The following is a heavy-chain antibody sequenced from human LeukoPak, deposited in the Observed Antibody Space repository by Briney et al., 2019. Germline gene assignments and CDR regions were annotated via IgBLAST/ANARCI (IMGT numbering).Heavy chain of an antibody. J-gene: IGHJ6*03. CDR1: GYTFTSYG. D-gene: IGHD3-10*01. Sequence: GASVKVSCKASGYTFTSYGISWVRQAPGQGLQWMGWISAYNGNTNYAQKLQGRVTMTTDTSTSTAYMELRSLRSDDTAVYYCARAEYYYGSGSYSLPNYYYYNYMDVWGKGTTVTVSS. CDR2: ISAYNGNT. V-gene: IGHV1-18*01. CDR3: ARAEYYYGSGSYSLPNYYYYNYMDV.